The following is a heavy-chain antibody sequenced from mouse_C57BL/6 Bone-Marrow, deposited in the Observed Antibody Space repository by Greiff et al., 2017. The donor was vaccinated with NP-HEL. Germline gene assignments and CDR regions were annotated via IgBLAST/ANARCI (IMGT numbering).Heavy chain of an antibody. CDR2: IYPRSGNT. J-gene: IGHJ1*03. V-gene: IGHV1-81*01. CDR1: GYTFTSYG. Sequence: QVQLKQSGAELARPGASVKLSCKASGYTFTSYGISWVKQRTGQGLEWIGEIYPRSGNTYYNEKFKGKATLTADKSSSTAYMELRSLTSEDSAVYFCARPFYYYGSSWYFDVWGTGTTVTVSS. D-gene: IGHD1-1*01. CDR3: ARPFYYYGSSWYFDV.